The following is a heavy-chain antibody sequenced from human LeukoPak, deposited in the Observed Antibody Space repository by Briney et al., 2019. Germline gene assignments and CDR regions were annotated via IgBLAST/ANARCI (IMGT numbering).Heavy chain of an antibody. J-gene: IGHJ3*02. D-gene: IGHD3-10*01. CDR3: ARDVHVLLWFGERAFDI. CDR2: ISAYNGNT. V-gene: IGHV1-18*01. Sequence: ASVKVSCKASGYTFTSYGISWVRQAPGQGLEWMGWISAYNGNTNYAQKRQGRVTMTTDTSTSTAYMELRSLRSDDTAVYYCARDVHVLLWFGERAFDIWGQGTMVTVSS. CDR1: GYTFTSYG.